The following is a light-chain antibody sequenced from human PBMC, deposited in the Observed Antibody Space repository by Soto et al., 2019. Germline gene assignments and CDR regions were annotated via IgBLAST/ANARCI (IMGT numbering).Light chain of an antibody. V-gene: IGKV3-15*01. Sequence: MTQSPATLSVSPGERATLSCRASQSVSSNLAWYQQKPGQAPRLLIYGASTRATGIPARFSGSGSGTEFTLTISSLQSEDFAVYYCQQYNNWERTFGQGTKVDIK. CDR1: QSVSSN. J-gene: IGKJ1*01. CDR3: QQYNNWERT. CDR2: GAS.